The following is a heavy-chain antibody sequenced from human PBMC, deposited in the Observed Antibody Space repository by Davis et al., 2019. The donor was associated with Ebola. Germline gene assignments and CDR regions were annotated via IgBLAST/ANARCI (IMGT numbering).Heavy chain of an antibody. V-gene: IGHV1-46*01. Sequence: AASVKVSCKASGYTFTTYYMHWVRQAPGQGLEWMGIVNPTGGSTNYAQKFQGRVTMTRDTSTNTVYMELSSLRSEDTAVYYCARVDFDTSGYYFDYWGQGTLVTVSS. CDR2: VNPTGGST. J-gene: IGHJ4*02. CDR3: ARVDFDTSGYYFDY. CDR1: GYTFTTYY. D-gene: IGHD3-22*01.